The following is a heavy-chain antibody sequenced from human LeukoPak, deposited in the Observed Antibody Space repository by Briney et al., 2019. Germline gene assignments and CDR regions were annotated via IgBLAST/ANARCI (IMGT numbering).Heavy chain of an antibody. Sequence: SDPLSLPCTVYGGSFSVYCWRWPRHPPGKGREGVGEIKQRGSTNYNPSVKSRVTISVDTSKTHFSLALTSMTAGDTAMDCCTRGTRETVFDYWGQGTLVTVSA. CDR2: IKQRGST. CDR3: TRGTRETVFDY. CDR1: GGSFSVYC. V-gene: IGHV4-34*01. J-gene: IGHJ4*02. D-gene: IGHD2-21*02.